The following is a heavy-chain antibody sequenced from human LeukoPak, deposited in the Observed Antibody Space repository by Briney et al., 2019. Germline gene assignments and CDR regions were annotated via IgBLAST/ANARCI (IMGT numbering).Heavy chain of an antibody. CDR1: GVSISSSSYH. V-gene: IGHV4-39*01. CDR2: IYYSGST. Sequence: SETLSLTCTVSGVSISSSSYHWGWIRQPPGKGLEWIASIYYSGSTYYSPSLKSRVTISVDTSKNQFSLKMSSVIATDTAVYYCASLLTYFDYWGQGTLVTVSS. D-gene: IGHD3-9*01. J-gene: IGHJ4*02. CDR3: ASLLTYFDY.